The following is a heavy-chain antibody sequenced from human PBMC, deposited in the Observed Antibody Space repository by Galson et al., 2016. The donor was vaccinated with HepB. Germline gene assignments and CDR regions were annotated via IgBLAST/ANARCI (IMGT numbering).Heavy chain of an antibody. CDR1: GFTFDDYG. CDR3: AEVLGNYYFDY. CDR2: INWNGGST. V-gene: IGHV3-20*04. Sequence: SLRLSCAASGFTFDDYGMTWVRQAPGKGPEWVSGINWNGGSTGYADSVKGRFTVSRDNAKNSLYLQMTSLRAEDTAIYYRAEVLGNYYFDYWGQGALVTVSS. J-gene: IGHJ4*02. D-gene: IGHD7-27*01.